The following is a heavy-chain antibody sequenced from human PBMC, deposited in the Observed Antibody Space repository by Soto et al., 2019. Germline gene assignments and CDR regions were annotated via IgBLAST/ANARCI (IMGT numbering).Heavy chain of an antibody. CDR2: IYYSRSD. D-gene: IGHD3-22*01. CDR3: ARVVQFYDSSGYSFYYFDY. J-gene: IGHJ4*02. V-gene: IGHV4-30-4*01. Sequence: SETLSLTCTVSGDSINSADYYWSWLRQPPGKGLEWIGYIYYSRSDYYNPSLGRRATSTIDTSRNQFSLNLMSVTAADTAVYYCARVVQFYDSSGYSFYYFDYWGQGALVTVSS. CDR1: GDSINSADYY.